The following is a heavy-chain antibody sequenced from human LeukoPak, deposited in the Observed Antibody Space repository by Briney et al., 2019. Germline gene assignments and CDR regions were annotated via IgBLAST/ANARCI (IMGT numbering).Heavy chain of an antibody. J-gene: IGHJ4*02. D-gene: IGHD4-23*01. CDR3: ARLRNGGKSDY. CDR1: AASTRSQY. Sequence: PSETLSLTCIVSAASTRSQYWTGIRQPPGKGLEWIGSIYNSGSTNCNPSLKSRVTISIDTSNNQFSLKLSSVTAADTAVYYCARLRNGGKSDYWGQGTLVTVSS. V-gene: IGHV4-59*08. CDR2: IYNSGST.